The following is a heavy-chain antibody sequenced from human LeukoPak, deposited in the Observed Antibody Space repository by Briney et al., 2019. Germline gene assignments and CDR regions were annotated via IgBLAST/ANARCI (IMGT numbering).Heavy chain of an antibody. CDR2: IYYSGST. CDR1: GGSISSYY. D-gene: IGHD7-27*01. CDR3: ARGLTGDRSPGGYFDL. V-gene: IGHV4-59*01. J-gene: IGHJ2*01. Sequence: SETLSLTRTVSGGSISSYYWSWIRQPPGKGLEWSGYIYYSGSTNYNPCLKSRVTISVDTSKNQFSLKLSSVTAADTPVYYCARGLTGDRSPGGYFDLWGRGTLVTVSS.